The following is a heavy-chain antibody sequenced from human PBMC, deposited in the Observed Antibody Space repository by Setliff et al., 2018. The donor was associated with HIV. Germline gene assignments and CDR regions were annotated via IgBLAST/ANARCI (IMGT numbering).Heavy chain of an antibody. D-gene: IGHD5-12*01. CDR3: AKVRLMFLDDAFDI. J-gene: IGHJ3*02. CDR2: IRFDGYNK. Sequence: PGGSLRLSCAASGFTFSSYTMHWVRQAPGKGLEWVAFIRFDGYNKYYADSVKGRFTISRDNSKNTLYLQMNSLGADDRAVYYCAKVRLMFLDDAFDIWGQGTMVTVSS. V-gene: IGHV3-30*02. CDR1: GFTFSSYT.